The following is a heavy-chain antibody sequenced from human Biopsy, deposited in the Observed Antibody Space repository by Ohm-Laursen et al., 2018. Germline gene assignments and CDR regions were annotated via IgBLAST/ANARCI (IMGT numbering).Heavy chain of an antibody. CDR2: ISPKSGDT. CDR1: GFSFTGYY. D-gene: IGHD3-10*01. CDR3: ARGSFWFGGNYYYYGMDV. Sequence: SVKVSCKASGFSFTGYYIHWVRQAPGQGLEWMGWISPKSGDTNYAHKFQGNITMTRDTSISTAYMELNSLRSEDTAVYYCARGSFWFGGNYYYYGMDVWGQGTTVTVSS. V-gene: IGHV1-2*02. J-gene: IGHJ6*02.